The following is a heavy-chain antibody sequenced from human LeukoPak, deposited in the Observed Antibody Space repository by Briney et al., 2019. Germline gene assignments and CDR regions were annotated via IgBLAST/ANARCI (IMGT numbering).Heavy chain of an antibody. J-gene: IGHJ4*02. CDR3: AREDGEGYFDY. V-gene: IGHV3-33*01. CDR1: GFTFSSYG. Sequence: PGGSLRLSCAASGFTFSSYGMHWVRQAPGKGLEWVAVIWYDGSNKYYADSVKGRFTISRDNSKNTLYLQMNSLRAEDTAVYYCAREDGEGYFDYWGQGTLVTVSS. CDR2: IWYDGSNK. D-gene: IGHD5-24*01.